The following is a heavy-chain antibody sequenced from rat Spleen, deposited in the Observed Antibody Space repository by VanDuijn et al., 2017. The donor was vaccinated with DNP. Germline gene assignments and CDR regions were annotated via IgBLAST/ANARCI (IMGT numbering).Heavy chain of an antibody. CDR1: GFSFSNSD. CDR2: ISRTGDTI. J-gene: IGHJ4*01. Sequence: EVQLVESGGGLVQAGRSLKLSCAASGFSFSNSDMAWVRQAPAKGLEWAASISRTGDTIYYRDSVTGRFTVSRNNAESTLHLQMDSLRSEDTATYYCTRPRGSYGGYRVDAWGQGISVSVSS. CDR3: TRPRGSYGGYRVDA. V-gene: IGHV5S23*01. D-gene: IGHD1-11*01.